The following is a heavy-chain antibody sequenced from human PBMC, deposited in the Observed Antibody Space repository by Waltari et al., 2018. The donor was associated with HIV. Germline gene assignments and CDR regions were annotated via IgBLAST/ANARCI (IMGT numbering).Heavy chain of an antibody. V-gene: IGHV3-21*01. J-gene: IGHJ5*02. CDR1: GFPFNSSS. D-gene: IGHD6-13*01. CDR3: ARDSRDNSWSLNFFDP. Sequence: EVQLVESGGGPVKTGGSLRLSCRASGFPFNSSSLNWVRQAPGKGLEWISSISSSGTFTHYADSVKGRFTISRDNANKSVYLQMNSLRAEDTAVYYCARDSRDNSWSLNFFDPWGQGTLVTVSS. CDR2: ISSSGTFT.